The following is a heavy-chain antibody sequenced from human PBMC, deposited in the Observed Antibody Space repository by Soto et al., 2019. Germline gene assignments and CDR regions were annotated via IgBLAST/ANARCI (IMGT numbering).Heavy chain of an antibody. D-gene: IGHD2-2*01. Sequence: SVKVSCKASGGTFSSYAISWVRQAPGQGLEWMGGIIPIFGTANYAQKFQGRVTITADESTSTAYMELSSLRSEDTAVYYCARTLYQNYYYYYGMDVWGQGTTVTVSS. J-gene: IGHJ6*02. V-gene: IGHV1-69*13. CDR3: ARTLYQNYYYYYGMDV. CDR1: GGTFSSYA. CDR2: IIPIFGTA.